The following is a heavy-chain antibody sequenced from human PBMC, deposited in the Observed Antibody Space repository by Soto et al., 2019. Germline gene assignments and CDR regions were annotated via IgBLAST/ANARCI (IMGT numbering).Heavy chain of an antibody. D-gene: IGHD2-21*02. CDR2: IIPLFGTA. Sequence: QVYRVQSGAEVKKPGSSVKISCKASGGIFSSNTIHWVRQAAGQGLEWMGGIIPLFGTANYAEKFQGRVTITADKSTKTEYMELTSLRSEDTAVYYCASKAACGGDCDAFDSWGQGPLVTVSS. V-gene: IGHV1-69*06. CDR1: GGIFSSNT. CDR3: ASKAACGGDCDAFDS. J-gene: IGHJ4*02.